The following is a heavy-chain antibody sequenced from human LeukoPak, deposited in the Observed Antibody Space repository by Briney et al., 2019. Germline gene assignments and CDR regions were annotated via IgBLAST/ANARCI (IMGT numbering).Heavy chain of an antibody. CDR2: ISSSGSTI. D-gene: IGHD1-1*01. CDR3: ARAFSNWNDFPGGDY. Sequence: GGSLRLSCAASGFTFSDYYMSWIRQAPGKGLEWVSYISSSGSTIYYADSVKGRFTISRDNAKNSLYLQMNSLRAEDTAVYYCARAFSNWNDFPGGDYWGQGTLVTVSS. J-gene: IGHJ4*02. V-gene: IGHV3-11*01. CDR1: GFTFSDYY.